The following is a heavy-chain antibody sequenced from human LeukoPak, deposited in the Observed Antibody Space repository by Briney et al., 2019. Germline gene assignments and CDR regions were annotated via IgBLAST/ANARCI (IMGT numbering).Heavy chain of an antibody. CDR3: ARDKGVYDYYYYGMDV. CDR1: GFTFSSYG. J-gene: IGHJ6*02. D-gene: IGHD2-8*01. CDR2: IWYDGSNK. Sequence: GGSLRLSCAASGFTFSSYGMHWVRQAPGKGLEWVAVIWYDGSNKYYADSVKGRFTISRDNSKNTLYLQMNSLRAEDTAVYYCARDKGVYDYYYYGMDVWGQGTTVTVSS. V-gene: IGHV3-33*01.